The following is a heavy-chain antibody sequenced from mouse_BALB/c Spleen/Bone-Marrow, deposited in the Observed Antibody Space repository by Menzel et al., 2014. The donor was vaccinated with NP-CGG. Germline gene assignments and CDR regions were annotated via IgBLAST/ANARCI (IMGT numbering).Heavy chain of an antibody. Sequence: EVNLVESGGGLVQPGGSLKLSCAASGFTFSSYGMFWVRQTPDKRLELVATINSNGGSTYYPDSVKGRFTISRDNAKNTLYLQMSSLKSEDTAMYYCARDYDYDYWGQGTTLTVSS. J-gene: IGHJ2*01. CDR3: ARDYDYDY. CDR2: INSNGGST. D-gene: IGHD2-4*01. CDR1: GFTFSSYG. V-gene: IGHV5-6-3*01.